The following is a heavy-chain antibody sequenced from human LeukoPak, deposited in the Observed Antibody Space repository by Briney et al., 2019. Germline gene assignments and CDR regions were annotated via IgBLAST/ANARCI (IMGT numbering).Heavy chain of an antibody. Sequence: AGGSLRLSCAVSGFAVRSNYISWVRQAPGKGLEWVSVIYSGGKVYYADSVRGRFTISRDNSRNTVYLQMNSLKTEDTAVYYCTRSTGLGELSLCDYWGQGALVTVSS. J-gene: IGHJ4*02. CDR1: GFAVRSNY. CDR3: TRSTGLGELSLCDY. CDR2: IYSGGKV. D-gene: IGHD3-16*02. V-gene: IGHV3-53*01.